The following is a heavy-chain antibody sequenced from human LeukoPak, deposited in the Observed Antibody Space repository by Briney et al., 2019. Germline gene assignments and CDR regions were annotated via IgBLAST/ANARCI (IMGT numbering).Heavy chain of an antibody. CDR3: ARGNPTYCSSTSCSYGGDLRY. J-gene: IGHJ4*02. D-gene: IGHD2-2*01. CDR1: GGSFSGYY. V-gene: IGHV4-34*01. CDR2: INHSGST. Sequence: SETLSLTCAVYGGSFSGYYWSWIRQPPGKGLEWIGEINHSGSTNYNPSLKSRVTISVDTSKNQFSLRLSSVTAADTAVYYCARGNPTYCSSTSCSYGGDLRYWGQGTLVTVSS.